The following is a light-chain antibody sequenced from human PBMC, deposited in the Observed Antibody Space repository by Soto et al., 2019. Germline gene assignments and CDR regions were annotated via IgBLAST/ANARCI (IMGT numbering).Light chain of an antibody. J-gene: IGLJ3*02. CDR1: SSDVGGHNY. Sequence: QSALTQPASVSGGPGQSITISCTGASSDVGGHNYVSWYQHSPGKAPKLLIYDVTNRPSGVSNRFSGSKSGNPASLPISGLQAEDEAAYYCTSYTSSGTVVFGGGTKLTVL. CDR2: DVT. CDR3: TSYTSSGTVV. V-gene: IGLV2-14*03.